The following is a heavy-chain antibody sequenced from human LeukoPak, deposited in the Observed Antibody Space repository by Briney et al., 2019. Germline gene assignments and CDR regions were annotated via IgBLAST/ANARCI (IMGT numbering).Heavy chain of an antibody. D-gene: IGHD4-11*01. CDR2: ISGSGSST. V-gene: IGHV3-23*01. CDR1: GFTFSSYA. CDR3: AKGPNDSSNYLFEY. Sequence: GGSLRLSCAASGFTFSSYAMSWVRQAPGKGLEWVSAISGSGSSTYYADSVKGRFTISRDNSKNTLYVQMNSLGAEDTAVYYCAKGPNDSSNYLFEYWGQGTLVTVSS. J-gene: IGHJ4*02.